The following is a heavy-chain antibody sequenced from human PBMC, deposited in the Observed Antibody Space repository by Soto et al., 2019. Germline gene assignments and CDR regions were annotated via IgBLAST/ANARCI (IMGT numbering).Heavy chain of an antibody. Sequence: PSETLSLTCTVSGASISSFYWSWIRQTPGKGLEWIGYIYYSGNTNYNPSLKSRVAMSVDTSKNQFSLSLSSVTAADTAVYYCARQGYYYDNSDYLDFWGQGTLVTVSS. CDR1: GASISSFY. D-gene: IGHD3-22*01. CDR2: IYYSGNT. J-gene: IGHJ4*02. CDR3: ARQGYYYDNSDYLDF. V-gene: IGHV4-59*01.